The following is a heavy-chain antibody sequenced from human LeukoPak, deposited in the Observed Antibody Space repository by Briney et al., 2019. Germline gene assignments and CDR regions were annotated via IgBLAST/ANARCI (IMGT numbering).Heavy chain of an antibody. J-gene: IGHJ4*02. CDR2: ISDSSSTI. CDR1: EFTFSNYE. CDR3: ASSVYTYGFDY. V-gene: IGHV3-48*03. D-gene: IGHD2-8*01. Sequence: GGSLRLSCAASEFTFSNYEMNWVRQAPGKGREWVSYISDSSSTIYYADAVKGRFTISRDDAKNSLYLQMNSLRAEDTAVYYCASSVYTYGFDYWGQGTLVTVSS.